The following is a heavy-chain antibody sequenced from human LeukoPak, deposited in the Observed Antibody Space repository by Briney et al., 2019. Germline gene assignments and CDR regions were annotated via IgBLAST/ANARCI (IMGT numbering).Heavy chain of an antibody. CDR2: INHSGST. Sequence: PSETLSLTCAVYGGSFSGYYWSWIRQPPGKGLEWIGEINHSGSTNYNPSLSSRVTISLGTSNNQVSLKLKSVTAADTAVYYCSEGYFEPFAHWGPGTLVTVSS. D-gene: IGHD2/OR15-2a*01. J-gene: IGHJ4*02. V-gene: IGHV4-34*01. CDR3: SEGYFEPFAH. CDR1: GGSFSGYY.